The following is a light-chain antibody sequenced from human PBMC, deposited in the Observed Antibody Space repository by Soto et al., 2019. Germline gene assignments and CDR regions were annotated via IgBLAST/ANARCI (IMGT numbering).Light chain of an antibody. V-gene: IGKV1-5*03. CDR2: KAS. CDR1: QTIFSW. Sequence: IQMTQSASTLSASVGDRVSITCRASQTIFSWLAWYQQKPGKAPNLLIYKASSLESGVPSRYSGSGSGTEFTLTFSGLQPDDFEAYYCQQYNSYPYSFGQGNKLDIK. CDR3: QQYNSYPYS. J-gene: IGKJ2*03.